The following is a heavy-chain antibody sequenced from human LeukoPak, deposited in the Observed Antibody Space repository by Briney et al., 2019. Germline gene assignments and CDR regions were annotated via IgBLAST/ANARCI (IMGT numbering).Heavy chain of an antibody. CDR1: GFTFSNYA. Sequence: PGGSLRLSCSASGFTFSNYAMRWVRQAPGKGLEYVSAISHDGGGTYYADSVKGRLIISRDNSKNTLYFQMSSLRAEDTAVYFCVKDLSGSYCLDYWGQGTLVTVSS. D-gene: IGHD1-26*01. J-gene: IGHJ4*02. V-gene: IGHV3-64*05. CDR2: ISHDGGGT. CDR3: VKDLSGSYCLDY.